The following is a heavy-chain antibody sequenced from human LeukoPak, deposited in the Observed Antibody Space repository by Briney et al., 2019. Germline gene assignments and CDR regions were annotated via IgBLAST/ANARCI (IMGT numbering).Heavy chain of an antibody. CDR2: IYHSGST. D-gene: IGHD4-17*01. CDR3: ARDSHDYRDYPDFYYYCYMDV. CDR1: GYSISSGYY. V-gene: IGHV4-38-2*02. Sequence: SETLSLTCAVSGYSISSGYYWGWIRQPPGKGLEWIGSIYHSGSTYYNPSLKSRVTISVDTAKNQFSLQLSSVTAADTAVYYCARDSHDYRDYPDFYYYCYMDVWGKGTTVTVSS. J-gene: IGHJ6*03.